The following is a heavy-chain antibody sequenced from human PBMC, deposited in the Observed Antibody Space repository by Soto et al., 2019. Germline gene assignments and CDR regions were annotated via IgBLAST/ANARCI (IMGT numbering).Heavy chain of an antibody. CDR2: IGNSGSTT. V-gene: IGHV3-23*01. CDR1: GFTFSSYS. CDR3: AKDITARPRGFDC. J-gene: IGHJ4*02. D-gene: IGHD6-6*01. Sequence: EVQLLESGGGLVQPGGSLRLSCAASGFTFSSYSMSWVRQAPGKGLEWVSAIGNSGSTTYYADSVKGRFTISRDNSKNALYLKMNSLRAEDTALYYCAKDITARPRGFDCWGQGTLVTVSS.